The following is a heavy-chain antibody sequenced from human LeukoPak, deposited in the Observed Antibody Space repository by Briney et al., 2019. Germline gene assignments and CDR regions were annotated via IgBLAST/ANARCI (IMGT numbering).Heavy chain of an antibody. CDR3: AKEDEQYSSGCLDP. D-gene: IGHD6-19*01. V-gene: IGHV3-30*18. Sequence: GGSLRLSCAASGFTFSSYGMHWVRQAPGKGLEWVAVISYDGSNKYYADSVKGRFTISRDNSKNTLYLQMNSLRAEDTAVYYCAKEDEQYSSGCLDPWGQGTLVTVSS. CDR1: GFTFSSYG. J-gene: IGHJ5*02. CDR2: ISYDGSNK.